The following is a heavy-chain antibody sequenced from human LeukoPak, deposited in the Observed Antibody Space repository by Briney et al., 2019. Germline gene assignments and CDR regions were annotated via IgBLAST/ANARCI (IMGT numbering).Heavy chain of an antibody. V-gene: IGHV4-34*01. CDR2: INHSGST. CDR3: ASLIQRYSSSWYGYYYYMDV. Sequence: SETLSLTCAVYGGSFSGYYWSWIRQPPGKGLEWIGEINHSGSTNYNPSLKSRVTISVDTSKNQFSLKLSSVTAADTAVYYCASLIQRYSSSWYGYYYYMDVWGKGTTVTVSS. CDR1: GGSFSGYY. D-gene: IGHD6-13*01. J-gene: IGHJ6*03.